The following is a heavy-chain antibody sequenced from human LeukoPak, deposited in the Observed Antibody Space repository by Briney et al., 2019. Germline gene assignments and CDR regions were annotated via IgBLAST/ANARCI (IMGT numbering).Heavy chain of an antibody. V-gene: IGHV3-23*01. CDR1: RFSFSNYG. CDR2: IGGNGGTT. CDR3: ARADSSIAARLSRSSIFNYYYYMDV. Sequence: GGTLRLSCAASRFSFSNYGMSWGRQAPGRGLEWVSAIGGNGGTTYYADSMKGRFTISRDNAKNSLYLQMNRLRAEDTAVYYCARADSSIAARLSRSSIFNYYYYMDVWGKGTTVTVSS. J-gene: IGHJ6*03. D-gene: IGHD6-6*01.